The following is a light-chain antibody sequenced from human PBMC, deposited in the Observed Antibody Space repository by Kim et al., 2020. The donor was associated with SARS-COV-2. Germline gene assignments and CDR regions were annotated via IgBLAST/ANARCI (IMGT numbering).Light chain of an antibody. CDR2: DNN. Sequence: QSVLTQPPSVSAAPGQKVTISCSGSSSNIGNNYVSWYQQLPETAPKLLIYDNNKRPSGIPDRFSGSKSGTSATLGITGLQTGDEADYYCGTWDSSLSAAVFGGGTQLTVL. V-gene: IGLV1-51*01. CDR1: SSNIGNNY. CDR3: GTWDSSLSAAV. J-gene: IGLJ7*01.